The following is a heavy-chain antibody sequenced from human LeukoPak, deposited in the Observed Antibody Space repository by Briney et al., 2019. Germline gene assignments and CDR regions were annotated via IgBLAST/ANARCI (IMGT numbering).Heavy chain of an antibody. CDR2: IIPIFGTA. V-gene: IGHV1-69*05. D-gene: IGHD2/OR15-2a*01. CDR3: ARYFKDKDAFDI. Sequence: ASVKVSCKASGGTFSSYAISWVRQAPGQGLEWMGGIIPIFGTANYAQKFQGRVTITTDESTSTAYMELSSLRSEDTAVYYCARYFKDKDAFDIWGQGTMVTVSS. CDR1: GGTFSSYA. J-gene: IGHJ3*02.